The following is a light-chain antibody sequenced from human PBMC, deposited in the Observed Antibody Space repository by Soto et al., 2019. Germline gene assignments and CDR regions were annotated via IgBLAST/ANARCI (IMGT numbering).Light chain of an antibody. V-gene: IGKV3-20*01. CDR2: GAS. CDR1: QSVSSTY. Sequence: EMVLTQSPDTLSLSPGERATLSCRASQSVSSTYLAGYQQKPGQAPRLLIYGASSRATGIPDRFRGSGSGTDFTLTISRLEPEDFAVYYCQQYGSSPLLTFGGGTKVDI. CDR3: QQYGSSPLLT. J-gene: IGKJ4*01.